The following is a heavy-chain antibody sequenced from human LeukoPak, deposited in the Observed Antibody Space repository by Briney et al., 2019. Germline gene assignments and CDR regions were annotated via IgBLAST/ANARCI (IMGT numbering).Heavy chain of an antibody. CDR1: GFTFSSYE. Sequence: PGGSLRLSCAASGFTFSSYEMNWVRQAPGKGLEWVGRIRSKANSYATAYAASVKGRFTISRDDSKNTAYLQMNSLKTEDTAVYYCTGVLRYFEHHWGQGTLVTVSS. J-gene: IGHJ5*02. CDR2: IRSKANSYAT. D-gene: IGHD3-9*01. V-gene: IGHV3-73*01. CDR3: TGVLRYFEHH.